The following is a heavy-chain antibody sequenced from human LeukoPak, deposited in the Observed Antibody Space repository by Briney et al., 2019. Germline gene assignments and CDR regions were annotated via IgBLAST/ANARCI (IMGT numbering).Heavy chain of an antibody. CDR3: ARVSGSSSTGGDY. J-gene: IGHJ4*02. Sequence: GGSLRLSCAASGFTFSSYSMNWVRQAPGKGLEWVSSISSSSYIYYADSVKGRFTISRDNAKNSLYLQMNSLRAEDTAVYYCARVSGSSSTGGDYWGQGTLVTVSS. V-gene: IGHV3-21*01. CDR1: GFTFSSYS. CDR2: ISSSSYI. D-gene: IGHD6-13*01.